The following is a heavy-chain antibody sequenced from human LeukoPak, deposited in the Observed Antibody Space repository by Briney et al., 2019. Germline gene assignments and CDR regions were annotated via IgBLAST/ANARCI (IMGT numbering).Heavy chain of an antibody. CDR1: GFTFSSYG. V-gene: IGHV3-30*18. CDR3: AKAYYGSGSPLDWFDP. J-gene: IGHJ5*02. Sequence: GRSLRLPCAAAGFTFSSYGMHWVRQAPGKGLEWVAIISYDGSKKYYGDSVKGRFTISRDNSKNTLYLQMNSLRAEDTAVYYCAKAYYGSGSPLDWFDPWGQGTLVTVSS. CDR2: ISYDGSKK. D-gene: IGHD3-10*01.